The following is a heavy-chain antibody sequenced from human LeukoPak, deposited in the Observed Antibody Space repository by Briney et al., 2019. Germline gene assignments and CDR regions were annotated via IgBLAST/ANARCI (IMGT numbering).Heavy chain of an antibody. CDR1: GFTFSNFA. D-gene: IGHD1-14*01. J-gene: IGHJ4*02. V-gene: IGHV3-30*03. CDR2: ILYDGTMK. Sequence: PGRSLRLSCAASGFTFSNFAMHWVRQAPGKGLEWLAVILYDGTMKYYADSVNGRFTISRDNSENMVFLQMNRLTVDDTAVYYCARDPRGPTGYDAISRDTFDYWGQGTLVTVSS. CDR3: ARDPRGPTGYDAISRDTFDY.